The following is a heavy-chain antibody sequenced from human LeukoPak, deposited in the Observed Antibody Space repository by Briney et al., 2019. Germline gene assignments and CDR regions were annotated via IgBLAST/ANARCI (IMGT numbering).Heavy chain of an antibody. D-gene: IGHD2-2*01. Sequence: LTGGSLRLSCAASGFTFSSYEMNWVRQAPGKGLEWVSAITGSGGSTYYADSVKGRFTISRDNSKNTLYLQMNSLRVEDTAVYHCAKDTSTYSTSWSDCWGQGTLVTVSS. J-gene: IGHJ4*02. CDR2: ITGSGGST. V-gene: IGHV3-23*01. CDR1: GFTFSSYE. CDR3: AKDTSTYSTSWSDC.